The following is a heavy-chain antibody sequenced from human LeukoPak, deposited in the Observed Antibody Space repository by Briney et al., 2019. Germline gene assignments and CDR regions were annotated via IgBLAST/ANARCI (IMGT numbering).Heavy chain of an antibody. CDR1: GFTFSDYY. V-gene: IGHV3-11*01. J-gene: IGHJ4*02. Sequence: GGSLRLSCAASGFTFSDYYMSWIRQAPGKGLEWASYISSSGSTIYYADSVKGRFTISRDNAKNSLYLQMNSLRAEDTAVYYCAREEYSSSSADYWGQGTLVTVSS. CDR3: AREEYSSSSADY. D-gene: IGHD6-6*01. CDR2: ISSSGSTI.